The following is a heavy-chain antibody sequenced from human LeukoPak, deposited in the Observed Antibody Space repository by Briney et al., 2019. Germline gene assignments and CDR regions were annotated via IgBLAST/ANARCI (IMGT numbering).Heavy chain of an antibody. J-gene: IGHJ3*02. CDR2: ISSSSSYI. CDR3: ARDDSSGYYPVVAFDI. D-gene: IGHD3-22*01. Sequence: GGSLRLSCAASGFTFSSYSMNWVRQAQGKGLEWVSSISSSSSYIYYADSVKGRFTISRDNAKNSLYLQMNSLRAEDTAVYYCARDDSSGYYPVVAFDIWGQGTMVTVSS. CDR1: GFTFSSYS. V-gene: IGHV3-21*01.